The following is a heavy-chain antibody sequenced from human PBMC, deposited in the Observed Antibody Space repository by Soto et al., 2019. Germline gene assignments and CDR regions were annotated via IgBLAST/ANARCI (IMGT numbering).Heavy chain of an antibody. J-gene: IGHJ5*02. CDR2: INHSGST. D-gene: IGHD2-2*01. Sequence: SETLSLTCAVYGGSFSGYYWSWIRQPPGKGLEWIGEINHSGSTNYNPSLKSRVTISVDTSKNQFSLKLSSVTAADTAVYYCARGGTSYCSSTSCYLFSSIRDNWFDPWGQGTLVTVS. CDR3: ARGGTSYCSSTSCYLFSSIRDNWFDP. CDR1: GGSFSGYY. V-gene: IGHV4-34*01.